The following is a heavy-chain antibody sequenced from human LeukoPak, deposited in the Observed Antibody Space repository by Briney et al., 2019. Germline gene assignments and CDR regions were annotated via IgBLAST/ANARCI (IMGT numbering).Heavy chain of an antibody. J-gene: IGHJ3*02. CDR2: MYYGGST. CDR3: ATRIAVVTAGAFDI. V-gene: IGHV4-39*07. CDR1: GASISTSTYY. Sequence: SETLSLTCTVSGASISTSTYYWGWIRQPPGKGPEWIGTMYYGGSTHYNPSLKSRVTLSVDTSKNQFSLRLSSVTAADTAVYYCATRIAVVTAGAFDIWGQGTMVTVSS. D-gene: IGHD3-22*01.